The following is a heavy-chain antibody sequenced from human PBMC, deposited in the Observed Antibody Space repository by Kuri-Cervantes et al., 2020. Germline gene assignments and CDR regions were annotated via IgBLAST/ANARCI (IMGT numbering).Heavy chain of an antibody. CDR2: IYSGGSK. Sequence: GESLKISCAASGFTVSSNYMSWVRQAPGRGLEWVSVIYSGGSKYYADSVKGRFTLSRDNSKNTLFMQMNSLRAESTAVYYCARGGTYYYDSSGYYYDSFDYWGQGTLVTVSS. J-gene: IGHJ4*02. V-gene: IGHV3-66*01. CDR3: ARGGTYYYDSSGYYYDSFDY. D-gene: IGHD3-22*01. CDR1: GFTVSSNY.